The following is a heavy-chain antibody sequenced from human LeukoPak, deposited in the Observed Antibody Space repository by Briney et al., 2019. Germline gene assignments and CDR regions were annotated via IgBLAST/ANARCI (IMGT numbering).Heavy chain of an antibody. D-gene: IGHD3-16*02. CDR3: ARVVYDYVWGSYRPAGPYYFDY. Sequence: SETLSLTCTVSGGSLSSGGYYWSWNRQHPGKGLEWIGYIHYSGSTYDNPSLKSRVTISVDTSKNQFSLKLSSVTAADTAVYYCARVVYDYVWGSYRPAGPYYFDYWGQGTLVTVSS. CDR2: IHYSGST. CDR1: GGSLSSGGYY. J-gene: IGHJ4*02. V-gene: IGHV4-31*03.